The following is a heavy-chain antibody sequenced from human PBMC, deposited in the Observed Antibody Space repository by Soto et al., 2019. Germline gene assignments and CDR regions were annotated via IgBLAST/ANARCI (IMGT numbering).Heavy chain of an antibody. CDR1: GFTFSSYG. Sequence: GGSLRLSCAASGFTFSSYGMHWVRQAPGKGLEWVAVISYDGSNKYYADSVKGRFTISRDNSKNTLYLQMNSLRAEDTAVYYCARTQRDDFWSGYYIYYYYMDVWGKGTTVTVSS. V-gene: IGHV3-30*03. CDR2: ISYDGSNK. J-gene: IGHJ6*03. CDR3: ARTQRDDFWSGYYIYYYYMDV. D-gene: IGHD3-3*01.